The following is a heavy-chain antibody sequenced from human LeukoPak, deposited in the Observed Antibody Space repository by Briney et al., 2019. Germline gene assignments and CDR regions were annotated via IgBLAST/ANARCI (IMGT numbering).Heavy chain of an antibody. Sequence: PSETLSLTCNVSGYSISSGYFWGWVRQPPGKGLEWIGSIYQRATVHYNPSLKSRVTISLDTSKNQFSLNLRSMKASDTAVYYCARAFCVGDCFVLHIYSDSWGQGTLVTVSS. CDR3: ARAFCVGDCFVLHIYSDS. D-gene: IGHD2-21*02. V-gene: IGHV4-38-2*02. CDR2: IYQRATV. J-gene: IGHJ4*02. CDR1: GYSISSGYF.